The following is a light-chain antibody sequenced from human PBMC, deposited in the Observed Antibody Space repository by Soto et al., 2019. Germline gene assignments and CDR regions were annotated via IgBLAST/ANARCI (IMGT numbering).Light chain of an antibody. CDR3: QKYNNWPFY. CDR1: QSVSLTA. V-gene: IGKV3-15*01. Sequence: EIVLTQSPGTLSLSPVDRATLSCSASQSVSLTALAWYQHKPGQAPRLLIYGASFRATGVPARFSGSGSETDFTLTISGLRSEDSAVYFCQKYNNWPFYFGQGTRLEIK. CDR2: GAS. J-gene: IGKJ5*01.